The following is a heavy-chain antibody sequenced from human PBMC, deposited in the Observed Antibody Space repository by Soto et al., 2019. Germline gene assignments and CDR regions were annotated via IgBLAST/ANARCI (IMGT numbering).Heavy chain of an antibody. CDR1: GFTFSSYA. V-gene: IGHV3-23*01. Sequence: VQLLESGGGLVQPGGSLRLSCAASGFTFSSYAMSWVRQAPGKGLEWVSAISGSGGSTYYADSVKGRFTISRDNSKNTLYLQMNSLRAEDKAVYDCTTDYMAGYGDSVGRFDRWGQGTLVTVSS. J-gene: IGHJ5*02. D-gene: IGHD4-17*01. CDR3: TTDYMAGYGDSVGRFDR. CDR2: ISGSGGST.